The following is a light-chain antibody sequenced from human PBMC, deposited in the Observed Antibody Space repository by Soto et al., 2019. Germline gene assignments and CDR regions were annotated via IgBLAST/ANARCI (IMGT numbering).Light chain of an antibody. V-gene: IGKV3-11*01. CDR2: DAY. CDR3: QQRAKWPST. CDR1: QSVDRY. J-gene: IGKJ2*02. Sequence: EVVLTQSPDTLSLSPGETATLSCRASQSVDRYVAWYQQKIGQAPRLLIYDAYTRAPGVGARFAGSGSATDFCLTNTSVEPEDFAVYYCQQRAKWPSTFGPGTKVEMK.